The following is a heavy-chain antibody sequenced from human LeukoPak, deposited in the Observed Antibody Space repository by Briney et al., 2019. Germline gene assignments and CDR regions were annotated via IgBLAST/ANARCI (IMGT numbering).Heavy chain of an antibody. Sequence: ASVKVSCKASGYTFTSYYMHWVRQAPGQGLEWMGIINPSGGSTSYAQKFQGRVTMTRDTSTSTVYMELSSLRSEDTAVYYCARDLAVAGKGGYYFDYWGRGTLVTVSS. CDR2: INPSGGST. CDR3: ARDLAVAGKGGYYFDY. D-gene: IGHD6-19*01. CDR1: GYTFTSYY. J-gene: IGHJ4*02. V-gene: IGHV1-46*01.